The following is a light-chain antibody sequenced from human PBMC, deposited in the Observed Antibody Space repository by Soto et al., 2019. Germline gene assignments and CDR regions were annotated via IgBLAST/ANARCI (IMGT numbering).Light chain of an antibody. J-gene: IGLJ1*01. V-gene: IGLV1-51*02. CDR1: SSNIGKYY. CDR3: GTWDSSLTTFV. Sequence: QSVLTQPPSVSVAPGQKVTMSCSGSSSNIGKYYVSWHQQLPGTAPKLLIYENDKRPSGIPDRFSGSKSGTSATLGITGLQTGDEADYYCGTWDSSLTTFVFGPGTKLTVL. CDR2: END.